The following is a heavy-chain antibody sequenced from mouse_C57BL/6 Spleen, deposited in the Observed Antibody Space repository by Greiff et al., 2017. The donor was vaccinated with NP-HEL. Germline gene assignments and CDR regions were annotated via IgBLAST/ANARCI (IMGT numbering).Heavy chain of an antibody. CDR3: ARHGSNGYFDY. J-gene: IGHJ2*01. V-gene: IGHV5-6*01. Sequence: VQLQQSGGDLVKPGASLKLSCAASGFTFSSYGMSWVRQTPDKRLEWVGTISSGGGYTYYPDSVKGRFTITIDNATNTLYLQMSSLKSEDTAMYNCARHGSNGYFDYWGQGTTLTVSS. CDR1: GFTFSSYG. D-gene: IGHD2-2*01. CDR2: ISSGGGYT.